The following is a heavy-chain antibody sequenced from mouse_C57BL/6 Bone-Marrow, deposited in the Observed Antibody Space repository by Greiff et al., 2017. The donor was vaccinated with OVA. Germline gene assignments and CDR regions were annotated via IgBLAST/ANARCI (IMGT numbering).Heavy chain of an antibody. CDR3: ARTSGYYLFDY. J-gene: IGHJ2*01. CDR2: ISNGGGST. CDR1: GFTFSDYY. Sequence: EVQRVESGGGLVQPGGSLKLSCAASGFTFSDYYMYWVRQTPEKRLEWVAYISNGGGSTYYPDTVKGRFTISRDNAKNTLYLQMSRLKSEDTAMYYCARTSGYYLFDYWGQGTTLTVSS. D-gene: IGHD2-3*01. V-gene: IGHV5-12*01.